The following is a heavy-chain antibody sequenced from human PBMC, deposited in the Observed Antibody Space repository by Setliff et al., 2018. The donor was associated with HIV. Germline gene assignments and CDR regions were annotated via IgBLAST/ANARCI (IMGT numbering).Heavy chain of an antibody. CDR3: TAGHYGPNP. CDR1: GFTFTIYS. Sequence: GGSLRLSCAASGFTFTIYSLNWVRQAPGKGLEWVSSISSGGGYIYYADSVKGRFTISRDSTKNSVYLQMNSLKVEDTAVYYCTAGHYGPNPWGQGTPVTVSS. D-gene: IGHD3-10*01. J-gene: IGHJ5*01. CDR2: ISSGGGYI. V-gene: IGHV3-21*06.